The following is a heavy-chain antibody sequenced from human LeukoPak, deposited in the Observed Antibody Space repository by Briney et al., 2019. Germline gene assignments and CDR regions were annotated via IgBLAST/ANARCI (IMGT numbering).Heavy chain of an antibody. CDR3: AKDLREDSSSWIYDY. V-gene: IGHV3-30*02. CDR2: IRYDGSNK. CDR1: GFTFSSYG. Sequence: PGRSLRLSCAASGFTFSSYGMHWVRQAPGKGLEWVAFIRYDGSNKYYADSVKGRFTISRDNSKNTLYLQMNSLRAEDTAVYYCAKDLREDSSSWIYDYWGQGTLVTVSS. J-gene: IGHJ4*02. D-gene: IGHD6-13*01.